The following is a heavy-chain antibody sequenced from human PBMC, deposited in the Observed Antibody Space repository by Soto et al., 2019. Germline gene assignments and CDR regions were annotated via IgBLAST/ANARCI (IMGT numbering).Heavy chain of an antibody. D-gene: IGHD1-26*01. V-gene: IGHV4-59*01. CDR1: GGSISSDY. J-gene: IGHJ3*02. CDR3: ARPYSGSYWAAFDI. CDR2: IYYSGSS. Sequence: SETLSLTCTVSGGSISSDYWSWIRQPPGKGLEWIGYIYYSGSSNYNPSLKSRVIMPLDTSKNHFSLKLSSVTAADTAVYYCARPYSGSYWAAFDIWGQGTMVTVSS.